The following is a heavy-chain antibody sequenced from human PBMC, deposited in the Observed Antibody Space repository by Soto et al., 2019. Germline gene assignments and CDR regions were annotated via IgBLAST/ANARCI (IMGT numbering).Heavy chain of an antibody. J-gene: IGHJ5*02. V-gene: IGHV4-59*01. D-gene: IGHD3-3*01. CDR3: ARGYDFWSGYPPNWFDP. CDR2: IYYSGST. Sequence: SETLSLTCTVSGGSISSYYWSWIRQPPGKGLEWFGYIYYSGSTNYNPSLKSRVTISVDTSKNQFSLKLSSLTAADTAVYYCARGYDFWSGYPPNWFDPWGQGTLVTVSS. CDR1: GGSISSYY.